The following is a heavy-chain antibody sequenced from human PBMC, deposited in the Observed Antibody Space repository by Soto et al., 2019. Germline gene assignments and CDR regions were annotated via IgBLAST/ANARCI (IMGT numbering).Heavy chain of an antibody. D-gene: IGHD6-19*01. V-gene: IGHV3-15*01. J-gene: IGHJ4*02. CDR1: GFTFSNAW. CDR3: TTLSAIAVTGNLYRGY. CDR2: IKSGTDGGTI. Sequence: EVQLVESGGGLVKPGGSLRLSCAASGFTFSNAWMSWVRQAPGKGLEWVGRIKSGTDGGTIDYAAPVKGRFTISRDDSKNTLSLQMNSLKAEDTAVYYCTTLSAIAVTGNLYRGYWGQGTLVTVSS.